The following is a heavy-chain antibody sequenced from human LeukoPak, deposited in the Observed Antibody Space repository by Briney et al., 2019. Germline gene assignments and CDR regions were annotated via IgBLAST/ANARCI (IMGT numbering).Heavy chain of an antibody. V-gene: IGHV4-4*02. Sequence: SETLSLTCGVSGGSISNTNWWSWVRQPPGQGLEWIGEISLTGLTNYNPSLESRVSVSLDKSKNQLSLNLTSVPAADTAVYYCSGENGAFSPFGYWGQGTLVTVPS. CDR1: GGSISNTNW. J-gene: IGHJ4*02. D-gene: IGHD2-8*01. CDR2: ISLTGLT. CDR3: SGENGAFSPFGY.